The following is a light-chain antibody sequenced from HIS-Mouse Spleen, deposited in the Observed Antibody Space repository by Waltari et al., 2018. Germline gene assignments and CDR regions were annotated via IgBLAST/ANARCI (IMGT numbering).Light chain of an antibody. Sequence: SYELTQPPSVYVSPGQTASITCSGDKMGDKYACWYQQRPGQSPGLVIYQDSKRPSGIPERFSGSNSGNTATLTSSGTQAMDAADYYCQAWDSSTGDVVFGGGTMLTVL. CDR2: QDS. CDR1: KMGDKY. CDR3: QAWDSSTGDVV. J-gene: IGLJ2*01. V-gene: IGLV3-1*01.